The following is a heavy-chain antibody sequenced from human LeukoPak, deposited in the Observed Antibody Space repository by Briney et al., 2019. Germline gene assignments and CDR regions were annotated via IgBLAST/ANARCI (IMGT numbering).Heavy chain of an antibody. CDR3: ARTTVAKFDL. D-gene: IGHD4-23*01. CDR1: GFTFSNYW. Sequence: PGGSLRLSCVASGFTFSNYWMSWVRQAPGKGLEWVANIKQDGSEKYYVDSVKGRFTISRDNAEKSLYLQMNSLRAEDTAVYYCARTTVAKFDLWGRGTLVSVSS. CDR2: IKQDGSEK. V-gene: IGHV3-7*01. J-gene: IGHJ2*01.